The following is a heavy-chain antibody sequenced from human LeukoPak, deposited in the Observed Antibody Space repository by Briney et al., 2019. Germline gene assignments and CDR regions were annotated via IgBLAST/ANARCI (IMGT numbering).Heavy chain of an antibody. CDR3: TRGPPNWGYDF. V-gene: IGHV1-8*01. Sequence: ASVKVSCKASGYTFVSYDINWVRQATGQGPEWMGWMSPKSGNTGYAQKFQGRVTMTRDTSINTAYMELSGLISEDTAVYYCTRGPPNWGYDFWGQGALVTVSS. J-gene: IGHJ4*02. CDR2: MSPKSGNT. CDR1: GYTFVSYD. D-gene: IGHD7-27*01.